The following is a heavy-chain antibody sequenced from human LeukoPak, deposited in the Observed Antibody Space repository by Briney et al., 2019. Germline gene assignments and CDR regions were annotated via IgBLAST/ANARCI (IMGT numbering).Heavy chain of an antibody. V-gene: IGHV4-59*01. J-gene: IGHJ5*02. CDR2: IYYSVST. D-gene: IGHD6-19*01. CDR1: GGSMSGYY. Sequence: PSETLSLTCNVSGGSMSGYYWSWIRQPPGKGLEWIGYIYYSVSTTYNPSLKCRGTITVATSKTQCSLNLNSVTAADTAADYCSRDSSEWVAQHFDPWGQGILVTVSS. CDR3: SRDSSEWVAQHFDP.